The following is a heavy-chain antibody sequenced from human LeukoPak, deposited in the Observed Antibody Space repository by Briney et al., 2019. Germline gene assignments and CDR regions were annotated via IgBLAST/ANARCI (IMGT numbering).Heavy chain of an antibody. CDR2: IYHSGSA. CDR3: ARPFHDSSNYYLEAFEI. D-gene: IGHD3-22*01. CDR1: GDSINGDHW. J-gene: IGHJ3*02. V-gene: IGHV4-4*02. Sequence: SETLSLTCGVSGDSINGDHWWSWIRQPPGQGLEWIGQIYHSGSANYNPSLKSRVTISLDKSQNQFSLKLTSVTAGDTALYYCARPFHDSSNYYLEAFEIWGPGTMVIVSS.